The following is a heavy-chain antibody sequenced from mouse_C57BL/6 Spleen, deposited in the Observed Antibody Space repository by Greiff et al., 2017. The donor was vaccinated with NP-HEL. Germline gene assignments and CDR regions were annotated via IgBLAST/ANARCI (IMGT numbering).Heavy chain of an antibody. V-gene: IGHV2-2*01. J-gene: IGHJ1*03. Sequence: VKLVESGPGLVQPSQSLSITCTVSGFSLTSYGVHWVRQSPGKGLEWLGVIWSGGSTDYNAAFISRLSISKDNSKSQVFFKMNSLQADDTAIYYCATGGRRGAWYFDVWGTGTTVTVSS. CDR1: GFSLTSYG. CDR3: ATGGRRGAWYFDV. CDR2: IWSGGST.